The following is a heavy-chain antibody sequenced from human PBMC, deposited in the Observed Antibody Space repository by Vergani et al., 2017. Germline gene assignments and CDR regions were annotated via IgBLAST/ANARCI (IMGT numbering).Heavy chain of an antibody. CDR3: ARYGTSGSYDYFDY. V-gene: IGHV1-69*01. J-gene: IGHJ4*02. CDR2: IIPIFGTA. Sequence: QVQLVHSGAEVKKPGSSVKVSCKASGGTFSRYAISWVRRAPGQGLEWMGGIIPIFGTANYAQKFQGRVTITADESTSTAYRELSSLRSEDTAVYYCARYGTSGSYDYFDYWGQGTLVTVSS. D-gene: IGHD1-26*01. CDR1: GGTFSRYA.